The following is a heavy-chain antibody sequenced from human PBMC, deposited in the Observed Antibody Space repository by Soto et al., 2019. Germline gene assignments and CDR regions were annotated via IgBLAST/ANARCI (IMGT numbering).Heavy chain of an antibody. CDR3: ASVTFNTISFDC. D-gene: IGHD2-2*01. CDR1: GGSITTGGTY. J-gene: IGHJ4*01. CDR2: IYYTGAA. V-gene: IGHV4-31*03. Sequence: PSETLSLTCSVSGGSITTGGTYWSWARLLPGKGLQWVGYIYYTGAAYYNPALKSRVTISLDTSENRFSLKLTSVTAADTAVYYCASVTFNTISFDCWGHGRQVTVSS.